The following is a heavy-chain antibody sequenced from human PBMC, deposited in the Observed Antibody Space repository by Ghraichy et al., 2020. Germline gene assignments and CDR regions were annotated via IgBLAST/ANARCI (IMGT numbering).Heavy chain of an antibody. D-gene: IGHD6-6*01. V-gene: IGHV4-59*01. Sequence: QTLSLTCTVSGGSISQYHWSWIRQTPGKGLEWIGYIYYSGGTSYNPSLKSRLTISVDMSKNQFSLKLSSVTAADTAVYYCTRVTREGSSEYWGQGTLVTVSS. CDR2: IYYSGGT. CDR1: GGSISQYH. CDR3: TRVTREGSSEY. J-gene: IGHJ4*02.